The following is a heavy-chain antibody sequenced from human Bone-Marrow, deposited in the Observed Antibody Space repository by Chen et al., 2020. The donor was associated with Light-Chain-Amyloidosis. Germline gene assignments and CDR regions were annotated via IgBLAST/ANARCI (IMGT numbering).Heavy chain of an antibody. CDR1: GVSVRSHY. CDR2: VFYTGAA. V-gene: IGHV4-59*02. J-gene: IGHJ3*02. D-gene: IGHD1-26*01. CDR3: ARREESLKVFDI. Sequence: QVQLQESGPGLVKSSETLSLACTVSGVSVRSHYWNWIRQPPGKSLEWIGYVFYTGAAKYKPSLNSRVTMSVDTSTNQFSLKVTSLTAADTAVYYCARREESLKVFDIWGQGTMVTVSS.